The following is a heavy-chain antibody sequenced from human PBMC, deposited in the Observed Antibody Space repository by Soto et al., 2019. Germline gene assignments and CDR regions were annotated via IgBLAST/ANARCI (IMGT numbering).Heavy chain of an antibody. CDR3: AREVPDARGGMDV. CDR2: ISSSSSYI. V-gene: IGHV3-21*01. J-gene: IGHJ6*02. D-gene: IGHD2-2*01. Sequence: EVQLVESGGGLVKPGGSLRLSCAASGFTFSSYSMNWVRQAPGKGLEWVSSISSSSSYIYYADSVKGRFTISRDNAKNSLYLQMNSLRAEDTAVYYCAREVPDARGGMDVWGHGTTVTVSS. CDR1: GFTFSSYS.